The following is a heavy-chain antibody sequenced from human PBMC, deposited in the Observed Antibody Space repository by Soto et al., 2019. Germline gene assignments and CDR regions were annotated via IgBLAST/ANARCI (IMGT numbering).Heavy chain of an antibody. J-gene: IGHJ6*02. CDR1: GDSVSGGYY. D-gene: IGHD3-3*01. CDR2: IYYSGST. CDR3: ARGEKGITIFGVVSPYGMDV. V-gene: IGHV4-31*03. Sequence: SETLSLTCTVSGDSVSGGYYWSWIRQHPGKGLEWIGYIYYSGSTYYNPSLKSRVTISVDTSKNQFSLKLSSVTAADTAVYYCARGEKGITIFGVVSPYGMDVWGQGTTVTVSS.